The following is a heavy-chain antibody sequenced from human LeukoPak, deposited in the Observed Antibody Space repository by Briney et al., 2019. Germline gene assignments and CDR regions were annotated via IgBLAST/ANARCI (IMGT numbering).Heavy chain of an antibody. J-gene: IGHJ6*04. CDR2: IYYSGST. CDR1: GGSISSTSYY. CDR3: ARGMVRGVRYYYYGMDV. D-gene: IGHD3-10*01. Sequence: PSETLSLTCAVSGGSISSTSYYWAWIRQPPGKGLEWIGTIYYSGSTYHNPSLKNRVTMSVDTSRNQFSLKLSSVTAADTAVYYCARGMVRGVRYYYYGMDVWGKGTTVTVSS. V-gene: IGHV4-39*07.